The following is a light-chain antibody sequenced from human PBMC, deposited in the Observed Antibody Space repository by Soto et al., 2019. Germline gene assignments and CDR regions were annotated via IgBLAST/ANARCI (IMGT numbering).Light chain of an antibody. V-gene: IGLV2-23*01. J-gene: IGLJ1*01. CDR2: DNS. Sequence: QSVLTQPASVSGSPGQSITISCTGTSSDVGNYDLVSWYQQHPGQAPKLLIYDNSRRPSGVSHRFSGSKSGNTASLTISGLRAEDDAYYYCCSYGAGYVFGTGTKLTVL. CDR3: CSYGAGYV. CDR1: SSDVGNYDL.